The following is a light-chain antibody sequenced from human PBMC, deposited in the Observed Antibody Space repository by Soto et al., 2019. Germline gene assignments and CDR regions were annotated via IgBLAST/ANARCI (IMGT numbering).Light chain of an antibody. CDR3: QQTYSTPYT. J-gene: IGKJ2*01. CDR2: TSG. V-gene: IGKV1-39*01. Sequence: IQMTQSPSSLSASVGDRVIITCRASQRITIYLNWYQQKPGEAPKLLISTSGTLQRGVPSRFSGSGSGTDFTLTITALRPEDFATYFCQQTYSTPYTFGQGTKLEIK. CDR1: QRITIY.